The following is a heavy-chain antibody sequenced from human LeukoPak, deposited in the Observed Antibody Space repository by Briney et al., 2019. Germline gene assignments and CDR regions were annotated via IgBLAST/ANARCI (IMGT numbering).Heavy chain of an antibody. CDR1: GFTFSNYW. J-gene: IGHJ4*02. Sequence: GGYLRLSCAASGFTFSNYWMTWVRQAPGKGLEWVANIKPDESEKYYVGFVKGRFTISRDNAKNSLYLQMNSLRAEDTAVYYCAKWGPYDILTGRINWGQGTLVTVSS. CDR2: IKPDESEK. CDR3: AKWGPYDILTGRIN. D-gene: IGHD3-9*01. V-gene: IGHV3-7*03.